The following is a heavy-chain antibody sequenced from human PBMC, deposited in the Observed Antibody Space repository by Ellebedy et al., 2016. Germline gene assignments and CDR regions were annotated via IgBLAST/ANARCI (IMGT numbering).Heavy chain of an antibody. J-gene: IGHJ4*02. CDR2: INPNSGGT. CDR1: GYTFTGYY. Sequence: ASVKVSXXASGYTFTGYYMHWVRQAPGQGLEWMGWINPNSGGTNYAQKFQGRVTMTTDTSTSTVYMELRSLRSDDSAVYYCARDRQGDYWGQGTLVTVSS. CDR3: ARDRQGDY. V-gene: IGHV1-2*02.